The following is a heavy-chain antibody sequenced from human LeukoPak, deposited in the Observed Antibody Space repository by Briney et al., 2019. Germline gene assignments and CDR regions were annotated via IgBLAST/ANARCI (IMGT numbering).Heavy chain of an antibody. J-gene: IGHJ6*03. CDR2: MNPNSGNT. CDR1: GYTFTSYD. Sequence: AASVKVSCKASGYTFTSYDINWVRQATGQGLEWMGWMNPNSGNTGYAQKFQGRVTITRNTSISTAYMELSSLRSEDTAAYYCARPRGAVAGKTKDYYYYYMDVWGKGTTVTVSS. V-gene: IGHV1-8*03. CDR3: ARPRGAVAGKTKDYYYYYMDV. D-gene: IGHD6-19*01.